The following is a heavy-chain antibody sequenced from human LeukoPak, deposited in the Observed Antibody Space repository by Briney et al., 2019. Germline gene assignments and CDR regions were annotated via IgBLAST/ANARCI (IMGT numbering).Heavy chain of an antibody. V-gene: IGHV3-48*03. D-gene: IGHD3-10*02. CDR2: ISSSGSTI. CDR3: AELGITMIGGV. CDR1: GFTFSSYE. Sequence: GALRLPCAASGFTFSSYEMNWVRQAPGKGLEWVSYISSSGSTIYYADSVKGRFTISRDNAKNSLYLQMNSLRAEDTAVYYCAELGITMIGGVWGKGTTVTISS. J-gene: IGHJ6*04.